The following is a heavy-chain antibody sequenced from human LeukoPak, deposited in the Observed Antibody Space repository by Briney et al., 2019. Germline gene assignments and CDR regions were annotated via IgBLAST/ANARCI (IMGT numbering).Heavy chain of an antibody. CDR1: GGSISSGSYY. Sequence: SETLSLTXTVSGGSISSGSYYWSWIRQPAGKGLEWIGRIYTSGSTNYNPSLKSRVTISVDTSKNQFSLKLSSVTAADTAVYYCAREQPRITIFGVATYWGQGTLVTVSS. D-gene: IGHD3-3*01. CDR2: IYTSGST. CDR3: AREQPRITIFGVATY. V-gene: IGHV4-61*02. J-gene: IGHJ4*02.